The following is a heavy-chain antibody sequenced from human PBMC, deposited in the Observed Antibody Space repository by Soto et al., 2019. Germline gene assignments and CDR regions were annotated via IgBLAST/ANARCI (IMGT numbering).Heavy chain of an antibody. CDR2: MNPSNGNT. CDR1: GYTFTTYD. Sequence: GASVKVSCKASGYTFTTYDVSWVRQASGQGLEWMGWMNPSNGNTGYAQKFQGRVTMTRNTSISTVYMELSGLRPDDTAVYYCARRKERSGPHYFDYWGQGTSVTVYS. CDR3: ARRKERSGPHYFDY. D-gene: IGHD6-25*01. J-gene: IGHJ4*02. V-gene: IGHV1-8*02.